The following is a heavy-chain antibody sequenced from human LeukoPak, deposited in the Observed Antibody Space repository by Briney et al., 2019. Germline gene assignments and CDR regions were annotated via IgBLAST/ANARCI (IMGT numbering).Heavy chain of an antibody. Sequence: GGSLRLSCVASGFTFSSYWMSWVRQAPGKGLEWVANIKQDGSEKYYVDSVKGRFTISRDNAKNSLYLQMNSLRAEDTAVYYCARDRAKGYCSSTSCPLDYWGQGTLVTVSS. D-gene: IGHD2-2*01. CDR3: ARDRAKGYCSSTSCPLDY. CDR2: IKQDGSEK. CDR1: GFTFSSYW. V-gene: IGHV3-7*01. J-gene: IGHJ4*02.